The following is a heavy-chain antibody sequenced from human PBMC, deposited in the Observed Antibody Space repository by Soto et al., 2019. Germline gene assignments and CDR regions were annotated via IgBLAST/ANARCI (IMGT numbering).Heavy chain of an antibody. D-gene: IGHD3-3*01. J-gene: IGHJ6*02. Sequence: QVQLVQSGAEVKKPGSSVKVSCKASGGTFSSYAISWVRQAPGQGLEWMGGIIPIFGTANYAQKFQGRVTIPADKSTSTAYMDLSSLRSEYTAVYYCASKLEYTIFGVVIGDYGMDVWGQGTTVTVSS. CDR3: ASKLEYTIFGVVIGDYGMDV. CDR2: IIPIFGTA. V-gene: IGHV1-69*06. CDR1: GGTFSSYA.